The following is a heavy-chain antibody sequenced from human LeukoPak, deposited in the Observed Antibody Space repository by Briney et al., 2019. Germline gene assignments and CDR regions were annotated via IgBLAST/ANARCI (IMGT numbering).Heavy chain of an antibody. CDR1: GGTFSSYA. Sequence: SVKVSCKASGGTFSSYAISWVRQAPGQGLEWMGGIIPIFGTANYAQKFQGRVTITADESTSTAYMELSSLRSEDTAVYYCARSPYYYDSSGYSALLDYWGQGTLVTVSS. V-gene: IGHV1-69*13. J-gene: IGHJ4*02. CDR3: ARSPYYYDSSGYSALLDY. CDR2: IIPIFGTA. D-gene: IGHD3-22*01.